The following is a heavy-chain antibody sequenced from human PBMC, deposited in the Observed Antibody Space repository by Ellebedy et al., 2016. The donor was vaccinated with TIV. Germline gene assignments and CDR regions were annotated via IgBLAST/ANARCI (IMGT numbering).Heavy chain of an antibody. CDR1: GDSISSGGYS. Sequence: SETLSLXXNVSGDSISSGGYSWSWIRQSPGKGLEWIGEVNHGGSTNYNPSLKSRVTISVDTSKNQFSLKLSSVTAADTAVYYCARKGAVAFGYWGQGTLVTVSS. CDR3: ARKGAVAFGY. J-gene: IGHJ4*02. D-gene: IGHD4-23*01. CDR2: VNHGGST. V-gene: IGHV4-39*07.